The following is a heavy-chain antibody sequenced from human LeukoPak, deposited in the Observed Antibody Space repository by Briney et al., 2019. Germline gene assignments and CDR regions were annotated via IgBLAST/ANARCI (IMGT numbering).Heavy chain of an antibody. CDR3: ARVRYRYFDWLFSPGWLDP. V-gene: IGHV3-74*03. CDR2: ITSDGTST. CDR1: EFSFSTTW. D-gene: IGHD3-9*01. J-gene: IGHJ5*02. Sequence: PGGSLRLSCAASEFSFSTTWMHWVRQPPGQGLVWVARITSDGTSTSYAESVKGRFTISRDNAKNTLYLQMNSLRDEDTAVYYCARVRYRYFDWLFSPGWLDPWGQGTLVTVSS.